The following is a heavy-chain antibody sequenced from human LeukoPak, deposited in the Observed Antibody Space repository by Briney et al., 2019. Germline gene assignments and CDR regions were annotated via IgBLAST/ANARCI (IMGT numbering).Heavy chain of an antibody. CDR2: INPSGGST. V-gene: IGHV1-46*01. CDR3: ARDGLCTNGVCYHRPYYYYYYMDV. D-gene: IGHD2-8*01. J-gene: IGHJ6*03. Sequence: GASVKVSCKASGYTFTSYYMHWVRQAPGQGLEWMGIINPSGGSTSYAQKFQGRVTMTRDMSTSTVYMELSSLRSEDTAVYYCARDGLCTNGVCYHRPYYYYYYMDVWGKGATVTVSS. CDR1: GYTFTSYY.